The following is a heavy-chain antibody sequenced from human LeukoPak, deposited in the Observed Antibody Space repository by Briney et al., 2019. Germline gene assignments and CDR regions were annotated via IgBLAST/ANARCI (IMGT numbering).Heavy chain of an antibody. V-gene: IGHV4-39*07. J-gene: IGHJ4*02. CDR1: GGSISSSSYY. Sequence: SETLSLTCTVSGGSISSSSYYWGWIRQPPGKGLEWIGSIYYSGSTYYNPSLKSRVTMSVDTSKNQFSLKLSSVTAADTAVYYCARDSVAGPYFDYWGQGTLVTVSS. D-gene: IGHD6-19*01. CDR3: ARDSVAGPYFDY. CDR2: IYYSGST.